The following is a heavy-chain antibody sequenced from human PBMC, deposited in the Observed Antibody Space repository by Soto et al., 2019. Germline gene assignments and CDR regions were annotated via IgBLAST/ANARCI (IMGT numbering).Heavy chain of an antibody. Sequence: QVQLVESGGGVVQPGRSLRLSCAASGFAFSSYGMHWVRQAPGKGLEWVAVIWYDGSNKYYADSVKGRFTISRDNSKNTLHMQITSLRDEDTAVYYCAGGSYIYGTFDYWGQGTLVTVSS. V-gene: IGHV3-33*01. CDR1: GFAFSSYG. CDR3: AGGSYIYGTFDY. J-gene: IGHJ4*02. D-gene: IGHD5-18*01. CDR2: IWYDGSNK.